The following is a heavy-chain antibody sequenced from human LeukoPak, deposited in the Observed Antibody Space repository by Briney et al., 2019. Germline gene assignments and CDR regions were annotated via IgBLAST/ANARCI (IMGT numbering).Heavy chain of an antibody. D-gene: IGHD2-8*01. Sequence: SQTLSLTCPVSGGSISSYYWSWIRQPPGKGLEWIGYIYYSRSTNYNPSLRSRVTISVDTSRTQFSLKLPSVTATDTAVYYCARHECTHGVCYTLAFDIWGRGTMVTVSS. CDR2: IYYSRST. CDR1: GGSISSYY. CDR3: ARHECTHGVCYTLAFDI. J-gene: IGHJ3*02. V-gene: IGHV4-59*08.